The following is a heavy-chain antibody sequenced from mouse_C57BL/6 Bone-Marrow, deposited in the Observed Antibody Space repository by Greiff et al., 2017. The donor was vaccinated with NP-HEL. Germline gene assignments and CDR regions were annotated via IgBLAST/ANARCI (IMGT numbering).Heavy chain of an antibody. D-gene: IGHD4-1*01. CDR2: ISDGGRYT. CDR3: ARDGWDGY. Sequence: EVKVVESGGGLVKPGGSLKLSCAASGFTFSSYAMSWVRQTPEKRLEWVATISDGGRYTYYPDNVKGRFTISRDNAKNNLYLQMSHLKSEDTAMYYCARDGWDGYWGQGTTLTVSS. CDR1: GFTFSSYA. J-gene: IGHJ2*01. V-gene: IGHV5-4*01.